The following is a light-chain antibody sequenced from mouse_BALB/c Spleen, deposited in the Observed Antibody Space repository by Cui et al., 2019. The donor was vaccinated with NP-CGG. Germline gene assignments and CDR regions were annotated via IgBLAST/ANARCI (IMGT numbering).Light chain of an antibody. V-gene: IGLV1*01. CDR2: GTN. CDR1: TGAVTTSNY. CDR3: ALSTTTII. J-gene: IGLJ3*01. Sequence: QAVVTQESALTTSPGETVTLTCRSITGAVTTSNYADWVQEKPDHLFTGLIGGTNNRTPGVPARFSGSLIGDKPALTITGAQTEDEAIYFCALSTTTIIFGSGTKVTVL.